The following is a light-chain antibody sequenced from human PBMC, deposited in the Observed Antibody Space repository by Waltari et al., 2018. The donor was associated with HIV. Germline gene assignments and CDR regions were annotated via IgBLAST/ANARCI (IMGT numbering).Light chain of an antibody. CDR3: QQYDNLPLT. CDR2: AAS. J-gene: IGKJ4*01. Sequence: DIQMTQSPSSLSASVGDRVTITCQASQDISNYLNWYQQKPGKAPKLLIYAASNLETGVPSRFSGSGSGTDFTFTISSLQPEDIATYYCQQYDNLPLTFGGGTKVEIK. V-gene: IGKV1-33*01. CDR1: QDISNY.